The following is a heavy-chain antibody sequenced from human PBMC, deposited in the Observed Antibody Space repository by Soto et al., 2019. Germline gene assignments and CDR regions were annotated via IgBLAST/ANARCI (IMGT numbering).Heavy chain of an antibody. Sequence: ASVKFSCNASGYMFTNYGVSWVRQAPGQVLECMVWISTYNGYKKYXXKVQGRVXXTTDRSTSIAXMDLRXRRTDDTAVYYCARHRHLRSGGANWFDPXX. CDR1: GYMFTNYG. D-gene: IGHD3-10*01. V-gene: IGHV1-18*01. CDR3: ARHRHLRSGGANWFDP. CDR2: ISTYNGYK. J-gene: IGHJ5*02.